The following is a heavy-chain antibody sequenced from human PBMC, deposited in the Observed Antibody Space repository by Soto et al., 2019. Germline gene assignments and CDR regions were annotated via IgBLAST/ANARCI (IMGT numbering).Heavy chain of an antibody. Sequence: QVQLVKSGAEVKKPGASVKVSCKASGYTFTSYDINWARQATGQGLERMGWLHPHSGNTGYAPKLQGRVTMTRNTSISTAYTELSSLISEDTAGYYCARGHVAGTAHWGDGTLVTVSS. J-gene: IGHJ4*01. V-gene: IGHV1-8*01. D-gene: IGHD6-19*01. CDR1: GYTFTSYD. CDR3: ARGHVAGTAH. CDR2: LHPHSGNT.